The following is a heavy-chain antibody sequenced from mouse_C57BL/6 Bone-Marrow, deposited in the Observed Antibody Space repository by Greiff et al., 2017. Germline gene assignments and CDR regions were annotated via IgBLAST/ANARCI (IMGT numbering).Heavy chain of an antibody. CDR1: GYSFTGYY. Sequence: VQLKQSGPELVKPGASVKISCKASGYSFTGYYMNWVKQSPEKSLEWIGEINPSTGGTTSNQKFKAKATLTVDKSSSTAYMQLKSLTSEDSAVYYCATVYYGYDDDWGQGTTLTVSS. D-gene: IGHD2-2*01. J-gene: IGHJ2*01. CDR2: INPSTGGT. CDR3: ATVYYGYDDD. V-gene: IGHV1-42*01.